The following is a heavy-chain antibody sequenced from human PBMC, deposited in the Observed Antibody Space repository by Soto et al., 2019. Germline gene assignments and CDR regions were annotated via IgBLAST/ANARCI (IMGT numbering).Heavy chain of an antibody. CDR2: INAGNGNT. CDR1: GYTFTGYA. D-gene: IGHD6-19*01. Sequence: QVQLVQSGAEEKKPGASVKVSCKASGYTFTGYAMHWVRQAPGPRLEWMGWINAGNGNTKYSQKFQGRVTITRDTSASTASMELSSLRSEDTAVYYCARAVAVPADFDYWGQGTLVTVS. V-gene: IGHV1-3*05. J-gene: IGHJ4*02. CDR3: ARAVAVPADFDY.